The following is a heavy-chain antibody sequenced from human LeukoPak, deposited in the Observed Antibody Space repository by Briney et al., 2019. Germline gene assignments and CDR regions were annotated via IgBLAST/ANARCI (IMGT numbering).Heavy chain of an antibody. J-gene: IGHJ4*02. Sequence: ASVKVSCKASGYTFTSYGISWVRQAPGQGLEWMGWISAYNGNTNYAQKLQGSVTMTTDTSTSTAYMELRSLRSDDTAVYYCARDRWNYDFWSGYYSSAGGGPDYWGQGTLVTVSS. V-gene: IGHV1-18*01. CDR2: ISAYNGNT. D-gene: IGHD3-3*01. CDR3: ARDRWNYDFWSGYYSSAGGGPDY. CDR1: GYTFTSYG.